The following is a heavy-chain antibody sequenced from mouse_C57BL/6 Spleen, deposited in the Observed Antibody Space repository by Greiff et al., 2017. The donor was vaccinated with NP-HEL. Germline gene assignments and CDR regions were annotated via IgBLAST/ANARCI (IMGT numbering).Heavy chain of an antibody. D-gene: IGHD4-1*01. CDR1: GYSFTGYY. J-gene: IGHJ2*01. CDR2: INPSTGGT. CDR3: ARNWYYFDY. V-gene: IGHV1-42*01. Sequence: EVKLVESGPELVKPGASVKISCKASGYSFTGYYMNWVKQSPEKSLEWIGEINPSTGGTTYNQKFKAKATLTVDKSSSTAYMQLKSLTSADSAVYYCARNWYYFDYWGQGTTLTVSS.